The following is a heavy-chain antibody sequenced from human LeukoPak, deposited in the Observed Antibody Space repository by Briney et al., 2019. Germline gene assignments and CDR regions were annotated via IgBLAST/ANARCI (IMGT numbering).Heavy chain of an antibody. CDR2: IYYSGST. CDR3: AREVGGGFDP. D-gene: IGHD3-16*01. V-gene: IGHV4-59*01. J-gene: IGHJ5*02. Sequence: SETLSLNCTVSGGSISSYYWSWIRQPPGKGLEWIGYIYYSGSTNYNPSLNSRVTISVDTSKNQFSLKLSSVTAADTAVYYCAREVGGGFDPWGQGTLVTVSS. CDR1: GGSISSYY.